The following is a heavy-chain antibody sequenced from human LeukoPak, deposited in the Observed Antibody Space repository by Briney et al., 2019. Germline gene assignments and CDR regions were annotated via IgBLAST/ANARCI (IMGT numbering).Heavy chain of an antibody. CDR1: GGSISSGSYY. CDR3: ASEVVVVPAATGLRGYFDY. V-gene: IGHV4-61*09. CDR2: IHTSGST. Sequence: SETLSLTCTVSGGSISSGSYYWNWIRQPAGKGLEWIGQIHTSGSTSYNPSLKSRVTISVDTSKNQFSLKLSSVTAADTAVYYCASEVVVVPAATGLRGYFDYWGQGTLVTVSS. J-gene: IGHJ4*02. D-gene: IGHD2-2*01.